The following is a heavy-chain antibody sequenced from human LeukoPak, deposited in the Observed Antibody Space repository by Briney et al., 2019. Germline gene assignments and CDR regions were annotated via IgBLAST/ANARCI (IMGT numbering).Heavy chain of an antibody. Sequence: GRSLRLSCAASGFTFSSYGMHWVRQAPGKGLEWVAVISYDGSNKYYADSVKGRFTISRDNSKNTLYLQMNSLRAEDTAVYYCAKADIAAAARHWGRGTLVTVSS. D-gene: IGHD6-13*01. CDR2: ISYDGSNK. J-gene: IGHJ1*01. CDR1: GFTFSSYG. CDR3: AKADIAAAARH. V-gene: IGHV3-30*18.